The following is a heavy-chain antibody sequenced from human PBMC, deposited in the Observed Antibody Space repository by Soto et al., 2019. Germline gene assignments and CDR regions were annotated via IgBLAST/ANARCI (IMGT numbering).Heavy chain of an antibody. CDR3: ARSPCSGGSCYDPNYGMDV. J-gene: IGHJ6*02. CDR2: IIPIFGTA. Sequence: ASVKVSCKASAGTFSSYAISWVRQAPGQGLEWMGGIIPIFGTANYAQKFQGRVTITADESTSTAYMELSSLRSEDTAVYYCARSPCSGGSCYDPNYGMDVWGQGTTVTVSS. CDR1: AGTFSSYA. D-gene: IGHD2-15*01. V-gene: IGHV1-69*13.